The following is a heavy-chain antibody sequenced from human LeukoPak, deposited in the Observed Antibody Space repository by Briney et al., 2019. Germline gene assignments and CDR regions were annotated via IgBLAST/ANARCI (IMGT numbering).Heavy chain of an antibody. D-gene: IGHD2-2*01. J-gene: IGHJ6*02. Sequence: SETLSLTCTVSGGSISSSSNYSWGWIRQPPGKGLEWIGSIYYSGNTYYNPSLKSRVTISVDTSKNQFSLKLSSVTAADTAVYYCARGDIIVVVPAAGEYYYYGMDVWGQGTTVTVSS. CDR1: GGSISSSSNYS. CDR3: ARGDIIVVVPAAGEYYYYGMDV. CDR2: IYYSGNT. V-gene: IGHV4-39*07.